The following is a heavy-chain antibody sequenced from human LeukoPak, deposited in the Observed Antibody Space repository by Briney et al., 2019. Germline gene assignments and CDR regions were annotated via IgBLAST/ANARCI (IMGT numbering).Heavy chain of an antibody. V-gene: IGHV3-48*01. J-gene: IGHJ4*02. D-gene: IGHD5-18*01. Sequence: GGSLRLSCAASGFTFSSYNMNWVRQAPGKGLEWVSYISSTSSTIYYADSVKGRFTISRDNSKNTLYLQMNSLRAEDTAVYYCARDLPAKNEGYSYGYYFDYWGQGTLVTVSS. CDR3: ARDLPAKNEGYSYGYYFDY. CDR1: GFTFSSYN. CDR2: ISSTSSTI.